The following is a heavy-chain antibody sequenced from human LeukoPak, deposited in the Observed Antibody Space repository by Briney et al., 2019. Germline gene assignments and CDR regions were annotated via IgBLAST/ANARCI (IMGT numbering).Heavy chain of an antibody. CDR3: ARGISFDP. Sequence: SETLSLTCAVYGGSFSGYYWSWIRQPPGKGLEWIGGINHSGSTNYNPSLKSRVTISVDTSKNQFSLKLSSVTAADTAVYYCARGISFDPWGQGTLVTVSS. J-gene: IGHJ5*02. CDR1: GGSFSGYY. V-gene: IGHV4-34*01. CDR2: INHSGST.